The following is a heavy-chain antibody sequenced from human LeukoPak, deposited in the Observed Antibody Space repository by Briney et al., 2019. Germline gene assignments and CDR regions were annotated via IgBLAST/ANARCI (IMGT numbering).Heavy chain of an antibody. D-gene: IGHD6-19*01. Sequence: VASVKVSCKASGGTFSSYAISWVRQAPGQGLEWMGGIIPIFGTANYAQKFQGRVTMTRDTSISTAYMELSRLRSDDTAVYYCARQMDIAVAGPPLDYYYYMDVWGKGTTVTVSS. J-gene: IGHJ6*03. CDR3: ARQMDIAVAGPPLDYYYYMDV. CDR2: IIPIFGTA. CDR1: GGTFSSYA. V-gene: IGHV1-69*05.